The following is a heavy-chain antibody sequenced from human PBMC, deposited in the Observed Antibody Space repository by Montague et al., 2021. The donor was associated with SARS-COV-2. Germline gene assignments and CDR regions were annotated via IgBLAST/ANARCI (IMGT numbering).Heavy chain of an antibody. CDR2: IYYSGST. D-gene: IGHD3-9*01. J-gene: IGHJ6*03. Sequence: SETLSLTCTVSGGSISSYYWSWIRQPPGKGLEWIGYIYYSGSTNYNPSLKSRVTILVDTSKNQFSLKLSSVTAADTAVYYCARDSRTDFDWLFPDSGSYYYYMDVWGKGTTVTVSS. V-gene: IGHV4-59*01. CDR1: GGSISSYY. CDR3: ARDSRTDFDWLFPDSGSYYYYMDV.